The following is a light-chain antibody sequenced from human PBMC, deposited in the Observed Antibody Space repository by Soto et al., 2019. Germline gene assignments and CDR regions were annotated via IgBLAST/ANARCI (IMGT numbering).Light chain of an antibody. V-gene: IGKV3-20*01. CDR3: QLYGVSRPFT. J-gene: IGKJ3*01. Sequence: EIVLTQSPGTLSLSPGERATLSCRASQSVSSDYLAWYQQKPGQAPRLLISRASRRATGIPDRCSGSGSGTDFTLTITRLEAEDFADYYCQLYGVSRPFTFGPGTKVDIK. CDR1: QSVSSDY. CDR2: RAS.